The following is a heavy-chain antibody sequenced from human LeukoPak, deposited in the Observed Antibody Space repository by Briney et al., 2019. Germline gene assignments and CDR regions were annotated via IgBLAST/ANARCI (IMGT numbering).Heavy chain of an antibody. J-gene: IGHJ4*02. V-gene: IGHV3-9*01. Sequence: SLRLSCAASGFTFDNYAMHWVRQAPGKGLEWLSIISWNGGYIGYADSVKGRFTISRDNAKKSLDLQMNSLRAEDTAFYYCAKVRGTYSSGYSFDYWGQGTLVVVSS. CDR2: ISWNGGYI. D-gene: IGHD6-19*01. CDR3: AKVRGTYSSGYSFDY. CDR1: GFTFDNYA.